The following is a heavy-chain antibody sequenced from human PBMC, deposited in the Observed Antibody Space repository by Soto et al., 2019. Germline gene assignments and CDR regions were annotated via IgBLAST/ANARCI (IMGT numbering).Heavy chain of an antibody. J-gene: IGHJ3*02. D-gene: IGHD3-22*01. Sequence: QVQLQESGPGLVKPSQTLSLTCTVSGGSISSGGYYWSWIRQHPGKGLEWIGYIYYSGSTYYNPSLKSRVTISVDTSKNQFSLKLSSVTAADTAVYYCARYCSGYYPAGSWAFDIWGQGTMVTVSS. CDR3: ARYCSGYYPAGSWAFDI. V-gene: IGHV4-31*03. CDR1: GGSISSGGYY. CDR2: IYYSGST.